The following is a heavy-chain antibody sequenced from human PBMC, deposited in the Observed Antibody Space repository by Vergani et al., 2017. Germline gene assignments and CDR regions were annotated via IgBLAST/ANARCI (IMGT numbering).Heavy chain of an antibody. V-gene: IGHV3-9*01. CDR1: GFTFDDYA. CDR2: ISWNSGSI. J-gene: IGHJ4*02. D-gene: IGHD3-22*01. CDR3: AKDYDSSVYYPYYFDY. Sequence: EVQLVESGGGLVQPGRSLRLSCAASGFTFDDYAMHWVRQAPGKGLEWVSGISWNSGSIGYADSVKGRFTISRDNAKNSLYLQMNSLRAEDTALYYCAKDYDSSVYYPYYFDYWGQGTLVTVSS.